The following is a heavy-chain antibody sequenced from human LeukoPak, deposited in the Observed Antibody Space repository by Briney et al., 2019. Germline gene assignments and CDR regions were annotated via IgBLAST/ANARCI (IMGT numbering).Heavy chain of an antibody. Sequence: PGGSLRLSCAASGFTFSSYGMHWVRQAPGKGLEWVAVIAYDGTNKYYADSVKGRFTISRDNSKNTLYLQMGSLRAEDMAVYYCAREETNGYSSRRKHFQHWGQGTLVTVSS. V-gene: IGHV3-30*03. CDR2: IAYDGTNK. CDR1: GFTFSSYG. CDR3: AREETNGYSSRRKHFQH. J-gene: IGHJ1*01. D-gene: IGHD6-13*01.